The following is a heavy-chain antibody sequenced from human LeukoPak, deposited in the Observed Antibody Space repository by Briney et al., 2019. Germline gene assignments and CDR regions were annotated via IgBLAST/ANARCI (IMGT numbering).Heavy chain of an antibody. CDR1: GYTFTGYD. CDR3: ARGPPNWGYDY. V-gene: IGHV1-8*01. CDR2: MSPNSGDT. D-gene: IGHD7-27*01. Sequence: ASVKVSFKASGYTFTGYDFNWVRQATGQRPEWMGWMSPNSGDTGYAQKFQDRVTMTRNTSISTAYMELSSLRSDDTAVYYCARGPPNWGYDYWGPGTLVTVSS. J-gene: IGHJ4*02.